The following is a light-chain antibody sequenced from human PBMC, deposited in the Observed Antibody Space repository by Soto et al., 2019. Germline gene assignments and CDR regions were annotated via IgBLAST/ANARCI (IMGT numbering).Light chain of an antibody. J-gene: IGKJ1*01. CDR2: KAS. Sequence: DIQMTQSPSSLSASVGDRVTITCRASQTISSWLAWYQQKPGKAPKLLIYKASTLKSGVPSRFSGSGSGTEFTLTITTLHPDDFPPYNGHPNNITSETFGQGTKVDIK. V-gene: IGKV1-5*03. CDR1: QTISSW. CDR3: HPNNITSET.